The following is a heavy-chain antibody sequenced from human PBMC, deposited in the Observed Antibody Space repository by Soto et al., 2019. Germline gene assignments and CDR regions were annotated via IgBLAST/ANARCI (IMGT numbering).Heavy chain of an antibody. CDR2: ISSYNGNT. CDR1: GYTFTSYG. CDR3: ARGPRYCSTTTCFSGVTWFDP. D-gene: IGHD2-2*01. J-gene: IGHJ5*02. Sequence: ASVKVSFKASGYTFTSYGSSWVRQAPGQGLEWMGWISSYNGNTNYAQKVQGRVTLTTDTSTSTTYMELRSLRSDDTAVYYCARGPRYCSTTTCFSGVTWFDPWGQGTLVTVSS. V-gene: IGHV1-18*04.